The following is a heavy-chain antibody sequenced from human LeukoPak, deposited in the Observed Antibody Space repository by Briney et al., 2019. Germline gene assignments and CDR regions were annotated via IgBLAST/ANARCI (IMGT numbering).Heavy chain of an antibody. CDR1: GGSISSGGYY. CDR3: ARQKSFQIFTFDY. J-gene: IGHJ4*02. CDR2: IYHSGST. Sequence: SETLSLTCTVSGGSISSGGYYWSWIRQPPGKGLEWIGYIYHSGSTYYNPSLKSRVTISVDRSKNQFSLKLSSVTAADTAVYYCARQKSFQIFTFDYWGQGTLVTVSS. D-gene: IGHD3-9*01. V-gene: IGHV4-30-2*01.